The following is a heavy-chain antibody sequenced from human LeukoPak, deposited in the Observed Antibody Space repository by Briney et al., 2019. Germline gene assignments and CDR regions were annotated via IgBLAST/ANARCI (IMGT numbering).Heavy chain of an antibody. J-gene: IGHJ4*02. CDR3: ARGFYGSGSYYKLDY. CDR1: GYTFTGYY. V-gene: IGHV1-2*04. Sequence: ASVKVSCEASGYTFTGYYMHWVRQAPGQGLEWMGWINPNSGGTNYAQKFQGWVTMTRDTSISTAYMELSRLRSDDTAVYYCARGFYGSGSYYKLDYWGQGTLVTVSS. CDR2: INPNSGGT. D-gene: IGHD3-10*01.